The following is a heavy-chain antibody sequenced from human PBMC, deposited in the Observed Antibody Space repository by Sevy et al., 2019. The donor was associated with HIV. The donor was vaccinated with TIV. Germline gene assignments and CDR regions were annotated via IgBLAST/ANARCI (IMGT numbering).Heavy chain of an antibody. CDR1: GFTFSSYE. J-gene: IGHJ6*02. Sequence: GGSLRLSCAASGFTFSSYEMNWVRQAPGNGLEWVSYISSSGSPIYYADSVKGRFTISRDNAKNSLYLQMNSLRAEDTGVYYCARDLPGDSRMDVLGQGTPVTVSS. V-gene: IGHV3-48*03. CDR2: ISSSGSPI. D-gene: IGHD3-22*01. CDR3: ARDLPGDSRMDV.